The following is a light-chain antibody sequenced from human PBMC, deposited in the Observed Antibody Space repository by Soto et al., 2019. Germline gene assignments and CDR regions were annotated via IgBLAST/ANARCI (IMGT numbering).Light chain of an antibody. Sequence: EIVLTQSPATLSLSPGERATLSCGASQTVGRDYLAWYQQNPGLAPRLLISGASTKATGIPDRFSGSGSGTDFTLIISALEAENFAVYFCQQYATSPLKFGGGTEVEIK. CDR2: GAS. CDR3: QQYATSPLK. CDR1: QTVGRDY. V-gene: IGKV3D-20*01. J-gene: IGKJ4*02.